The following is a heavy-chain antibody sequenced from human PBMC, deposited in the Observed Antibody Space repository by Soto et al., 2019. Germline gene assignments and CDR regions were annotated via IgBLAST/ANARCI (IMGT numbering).Heavy chain of an antibody. J-gene: IGHJ4*02. D-gene: IGHD3-3*01. CDR1: CGSFSGYY. Sequence: SETLSLTCAVYCGSFSGYYWSWIRQPPGKGLEWIGEINHSGSTNYNPSLKSRVTISVDTSKNQFSLKLSSVTAADTAVYYCARARKLRYDFWSGLYYFDYWGQGTLVTVSS. CDR3: ARARKLRYDFWSGLYYFDY. CDR2: INHSGST. V-gene: IGHV4-34*01.